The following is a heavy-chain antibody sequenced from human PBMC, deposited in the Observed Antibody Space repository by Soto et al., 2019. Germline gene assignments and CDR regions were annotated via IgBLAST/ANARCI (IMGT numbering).Heavy chain of an antibody. CDR2: IFSNDEK. V-gene: IGHV2-26*01. J-gene: IGHJ4*02. D-gene: IGHD3-10*01. CDR1: GFSLSNARMG. CDR3: ALKYGSGSYYKDY. Sequence: LVNPTETLTLTCTVSGFSLSNARMGVSWIRQPPGKALEWLAHIFSNDEKSYSTPLKSRLTISKDTAKSQVVLTMTNMDPVDTATYYCALKYGSGSYYKDYWGQGTLVTVSS.